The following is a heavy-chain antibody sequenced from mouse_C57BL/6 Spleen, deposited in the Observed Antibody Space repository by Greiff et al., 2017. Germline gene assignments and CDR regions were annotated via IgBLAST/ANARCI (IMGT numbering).Heavy chain of an antibody. CDR1: GYTFTSYW. CDR2: IDPNSGGT. V-gene: IGHV1-62-3*01. Sequence: QVQLQQPGAELVQPGASVKLSCKASGYTFTSYWMHWVKQRPGRGLEWIGRIDPNSGGTKYNEKFKSKATLTVDKPSSTAYMQLSSLTSEDSAVYYCARGNTTVPPFATWRQAATLPASS. CDR3: ARGNTTVPPFAT. J-gene: IGHJ2*01. D-gene: IGHD6-1*01.